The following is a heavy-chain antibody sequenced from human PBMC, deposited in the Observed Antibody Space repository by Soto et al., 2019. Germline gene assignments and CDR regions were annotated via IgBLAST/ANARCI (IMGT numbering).Heavy chain of an antibody. V-gene: IGHV3-23*01. CDR1: GFVFSDYA. Sequence: EVQLLDSGGGWVQPGGSLRLSCVASGFVFSDYAMSWVRQAPGKGREGVSAIGADGSTTYYATSVKGRFTVSRVNSKNTLYLEMNTLRAEDTAIYYCASVPIWCGSSSCYTEGFDSWGQGTRVTVSS. D-gene: IGHD2-2*01. J-gene: IGHJ4*02. CDR3: ASVPIWCGSSSCYTEGFDS. CDR2: IGADGSTT.